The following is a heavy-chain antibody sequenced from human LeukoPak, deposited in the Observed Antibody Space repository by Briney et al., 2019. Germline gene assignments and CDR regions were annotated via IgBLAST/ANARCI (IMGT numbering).Heavy chain of an antibody. V-gene: IGHV3-21*01. D-gene: IGHD5-12*01. J-gene: IGHJ4*02. Sequence: GGSLRLSCAASGFTFSSYSMNWVRQAPGKGLEWLSSISSSSSYIYYADSVKGRFTISRDNAKTSLYLQMNSLRAEDTAVYYCLLDIVATGDYWGQGTLVTVSS. CDR2: ISSSSSYI. CDR3: LLDIVATGDY. CDR1: GFTFSSYS.